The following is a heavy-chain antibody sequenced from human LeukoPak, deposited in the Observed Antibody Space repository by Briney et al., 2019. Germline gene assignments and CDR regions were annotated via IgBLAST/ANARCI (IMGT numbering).Heavy chain of an antibody. J-gene: IGHJ4*02. D-gene: IGHD3/OR15-3a*01. V-gene: IGHV3-23*01. CDR1: GITVSNNY. CDR2: IGDSGGST. CDR3: AKVFDVWAGSYPPYYFDS. Sequence: GGSLRLSCAASGITVSNNYMSWVRQAPGKGLEWVSGIGDSGGSTYYADSVKGRFTISRDNSKNTLYLQMNSLGAEDTAVYYCAKVFDVWAGSYPPYYFDSRGQGSLVTVSS.